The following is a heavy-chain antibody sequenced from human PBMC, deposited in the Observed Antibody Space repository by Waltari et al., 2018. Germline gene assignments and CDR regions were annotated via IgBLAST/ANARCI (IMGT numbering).Heavy chain of an antibody. CDR1: GFTFSTHA. CDR3: AKDRDSSGWYRFDY. D-gene: IGHD6-19*01. CDR2: SGGSGGIK. Sequence: EVQLLESGGGLVQPGGSLRLSCAASGFTFSTHAMNWVRQAPGKGLEWVSVSGGSGGIKYYAYSVKGRFVISRDNSKNTLDLQMNSLRAEDTAVYYCAKDRDSSGWYRFDYWGQGTLVTVSS. V-gene: IGHV3-23*01. J-gene: IGHJ4*02.